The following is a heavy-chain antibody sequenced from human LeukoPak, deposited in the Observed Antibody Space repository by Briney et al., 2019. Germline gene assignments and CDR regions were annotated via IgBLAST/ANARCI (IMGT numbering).Heavy chain of an antibody. CDR1: GFTFSSYS. V-gene: IGHV3-48*04. D-gene: IGHD4-17*01. Sequence: GGSLRLSCAASGFTFSSYSMNWVRQAPGKGLEWVSYISGSSSSIYYADSVKGRFTISRDNAKDSLYLQMNSLRAEDTAVYYCAKDLGAGADYGRGYYFDYWGQGTLVTVSS. J-gene: IGHJ4*02. CDR3: AKDLGAGADYGRGYYFDY. CDR2: ISGSSSSI.